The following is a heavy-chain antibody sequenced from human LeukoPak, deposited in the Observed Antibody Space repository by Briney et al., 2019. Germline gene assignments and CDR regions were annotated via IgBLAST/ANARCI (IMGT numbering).Heavy chain of an antibody. CDR1: GFTFSSYA. Sequence: GGSLRLSCAASGFTFSSYAMHWVRQAPGKGLEYVSAISSNGGSTYYANSVKGRFTISRDNSKNTLYLQMGSLRAEDMAVYYCARAALRDYVWGSSLAVWGQGTLVTVSS. CDR3: ARAALRDYVWGSSLAV. V-gene: IGHV3-64*01. J-gene: IGHJ4*02. D-gene: IGHD3-16*01. CDR2: ISSNGGST.